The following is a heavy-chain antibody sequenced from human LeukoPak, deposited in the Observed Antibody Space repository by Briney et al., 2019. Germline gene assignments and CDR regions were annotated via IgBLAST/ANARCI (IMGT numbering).Heavy chain of an antibody. CDR3: ARARGALYSSGWYTYFQH. CDR2: INHSGST. Sequence: SETLSLTCAVYGGSFSGYYWSWIRQPPGKGLEWIGEINHSGSTNYNPSLKSRVTISVDTPKNQFSLKLSSVTAADTAVYYCARARGALYSSGWYTYFQHWGQGTLVTVSS. D-gene: IGHD6-19*01. CDR1: GGSFSGYY. V-gene: IGHV4-34*01. J-gene: IGHJ1*01.